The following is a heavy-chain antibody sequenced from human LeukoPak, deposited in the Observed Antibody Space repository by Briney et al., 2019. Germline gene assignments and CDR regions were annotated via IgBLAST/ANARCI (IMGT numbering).Heavy chain of an antibody. Sequence: PGGSLRLSCAASGFTVSSNYMTWVRQGPGKGLEWISVIYSGGSPYYADSVKGRFIISRDNSKNTIYLQMNNLGADDTAVYYCARDGRSYSSGRVHEFDYWGQGALVTVSS. CDR1: GFTVSSNY. CDR3: ARDGRSYSSGRVHEFDY. V-gene: IGHV3-53*01. J-gene: IGHJ4*02. D-gene: IGHD6-19*01. CDR2: IYSGGSP.